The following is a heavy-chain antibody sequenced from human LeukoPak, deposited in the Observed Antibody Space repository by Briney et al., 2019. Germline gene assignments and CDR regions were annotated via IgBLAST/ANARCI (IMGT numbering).Heavy chain of an antibody. CDR1: GGSISSYY. D-gene: IGHD2-21*01. J-gene: IGHJ5*02. CDR3: ARDSYDYSLGWFDP. Sequence: PSETLSLTCTVSGGSISSYYWSWLRQPPGKGLEWIGYIYYSGSTNYNPSLKSRVTISVDTSKNQFSLKLSSVTAAYTAVYYCARDSYDYSLGWFDPWGQGTLVTVSS. CDR2: IYYSGST. V-gene: IGHV4-59*01.